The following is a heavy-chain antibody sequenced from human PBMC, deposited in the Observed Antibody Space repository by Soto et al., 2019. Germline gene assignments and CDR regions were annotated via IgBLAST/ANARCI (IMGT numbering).Heavy chain of an antibody. D-gene: IGHD3-3*01. CDR1: GFTFSSYS. J-gene: IGHJ6*02. CDR2: ISSSSSTI. V-gene: IGHV3-48*02. Sequence: PGGSLRLSCAASGFTFSSYSMNWVRQAPGKGLEWVSYISSSSSTIYYADSVKGRFTISRDNAKNSLYLQMNSLRDEDTAVYYCARGFLEWPVYYYYGMDVWGQGTTVTVSS. CDR3: ARGFLEWPVYYYYGMDV.